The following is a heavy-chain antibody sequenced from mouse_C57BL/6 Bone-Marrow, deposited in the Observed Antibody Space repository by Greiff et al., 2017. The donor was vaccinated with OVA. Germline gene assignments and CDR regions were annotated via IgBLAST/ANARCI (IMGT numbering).Heavy chain of an antibody. Sequence: QVQLQQPGAELVMPGASVKLSCKASGYTFTSYWMHWVKQRPGQGLEWIGEIDPSDSYTNYNQKFKGKSTLTVDKSSSTAYMQLSSLTSEDSAVYYCANHVGQEDYFDYWGQGTTLTVSS. J-gene: IGHJ2*01. CDR2: IDPSDSYT. D-gene: IGHD3-3*01. CDR1: GYTFTSYW. V-gene: IGHV1-69*01. CDR3: ANHVGQEDYFDY.